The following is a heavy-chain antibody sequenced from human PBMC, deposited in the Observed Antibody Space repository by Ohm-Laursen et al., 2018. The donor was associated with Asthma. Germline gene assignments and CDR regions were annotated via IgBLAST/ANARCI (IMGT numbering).Heavy chain of an antibody. CDR2: IYLDGGEK. CDR1: GLPFSNFW. Sequence: SLRLSCAASGLPFSNFWMGWVRQAPGKGLEWVANIYLDGGEKYYVDSVDGRFTISRDNAKNSLYLQMNSLRAEDTAVYYCATNLPYEAENYWGQGTLVTVSS. CDR3: ATNLPYEAENY. J-gene: IGHJ4*02. V-gene: IGHV3-7*05. D-gene: IGHD3-16*01.